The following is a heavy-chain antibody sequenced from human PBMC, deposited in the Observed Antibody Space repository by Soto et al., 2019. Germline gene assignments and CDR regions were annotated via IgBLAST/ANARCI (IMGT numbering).Heavy chain of an antibody. CDR3: ARVETYATYYYDSSGYYPFDY. J-gene: IGHJ4*02. V-gene: IGHV1-18*01. D-gene: IGHD3-22*01. CDR1: GYTFTSYG. CDR2: ISAYNGNT. Sequence: ASVKVSCKASGYTFTSYGISWVRQAPGQGLEWMGWISAYNGNTNYAQKLQGRVTMTTDTSTSTAYMELRSLRSDDTAVYYCARVETYATYYYDSSGYYPFDYWGQGTLVTVSS.